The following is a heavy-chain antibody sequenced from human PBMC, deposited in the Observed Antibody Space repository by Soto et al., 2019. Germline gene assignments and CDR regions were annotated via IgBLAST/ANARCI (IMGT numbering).Heavy chain of an antibody. CDR1: GLTFRSYW. CDR2: INFGGTSI. V-gene: IGHV3-74*01. J-gene: IGHJ4*02. D-gene: IGHD4-4*01. Sequence: PGGSLRLSCAASGLTFRSYWMHWFRRGPGKGLVWVSRINFGGTSISYADSVRGRLTVSRDNAKNTLYLQMNSLRVEDTAVYYCIRDRTTITLFDYWGQGALVTVSS. CDR3: IRDRTTITLFDY.